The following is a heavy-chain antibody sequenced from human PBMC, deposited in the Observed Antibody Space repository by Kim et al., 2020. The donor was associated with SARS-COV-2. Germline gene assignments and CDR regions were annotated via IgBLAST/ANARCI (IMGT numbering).Heavy chain of an antibody. Sequence: GGSLRLSCAASGFTFSSYAMSWVRQAPGKGLEWVSAISGSGGSTYYADSVKGRFTISRDNSKNTLYLQMNSLRAEDTAVYYCAKDQGLLLWFGELRGRGVIFDYWGQGTLVTVSS. J-gene: IGHJ4*02. CDR3: AKDQGLLLWFGELRGRGVIFDY. CDR1: GFTFSSYA. CDR2: ISGSGGST. D-gene: IGHD3-10*01. V-gene: IGHV3-23*01.